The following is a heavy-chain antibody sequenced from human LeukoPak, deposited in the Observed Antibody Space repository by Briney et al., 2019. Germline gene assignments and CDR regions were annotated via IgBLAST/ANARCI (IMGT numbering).Heavy chain of an antibody. CDR1: GGSISSGGYY. CDR3: ARVSGTRPEYFQH. J-gene: IGHJ1*01. CDR2: IYHSGST. Sequence: SQTLSLTCTVSGGSISSGGYYWSWIRQPPGKGLEWIGYIYHSGSTYYNPSLKSRVTISVDRSKNHFSLKLSSVTAADTAVYYCARVSGTRPEYFQHWGQGTLVTVSS. V-gene: IGHV4-30-2*01.